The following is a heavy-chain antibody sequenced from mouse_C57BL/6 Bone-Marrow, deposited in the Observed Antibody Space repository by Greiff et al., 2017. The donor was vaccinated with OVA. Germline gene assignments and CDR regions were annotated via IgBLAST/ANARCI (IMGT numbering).Heavy chain of an antibody. J-gene: IGHJ3*01. V-gene: IGHV1-81*01. CDR1: GYTFTSYG. CDR2: IYPRSGNT. CDR3: ARFSFFAY. Sequence: PLQQSGAELARPGASVKLSCTSSGYTFTSYGIRWVKQRTGQGLEWIVEIYPRSGNTYYNEKFKGKATLTADKSSSTAYMALHSLACDDSAVYFCARFSFFAYWGQGTLVTVSA.